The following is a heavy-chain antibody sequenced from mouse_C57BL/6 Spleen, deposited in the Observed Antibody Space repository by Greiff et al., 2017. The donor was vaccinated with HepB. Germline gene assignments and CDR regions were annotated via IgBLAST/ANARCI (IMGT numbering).Heavy chain of an antibody. Sequence: VQLQQSGPELVKPGASVKISCKASGYAFSSSWMNWVKQRPGKGLEWIGRIYPGDGDTNHNGKFKGKATLTADKSSSTAYMQLSSLTSGDSAVYFCAPISTMIKEAWFAYGGQGTLVTVSA. CDR2: IYPGDGDT. CDR1: GYAFSSSW. D-gene: IGHD2-4*01. J-gene: IGHJ3*01. V-gene: IGHV1-82*01. CDR3: APISTMIKEAWFAY.